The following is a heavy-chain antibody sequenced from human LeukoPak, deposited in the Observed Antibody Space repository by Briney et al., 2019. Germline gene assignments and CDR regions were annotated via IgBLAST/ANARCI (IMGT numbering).Heavy chain of an antibody. CDR3: AKSNWNDLSFDYWGSTENGGLDY. D-gene: IGHD1-20*01. V-gene: IGHV3-23*01. J-gene: IGHJ4*02. CDR1: GFTFSSYA. CDR2: ISGSGGST. Sequence: GGSLRLSCAASGFTFSSYAMSWVRQAPGKGLEWVSAISGSGGSTYYADSVKGRFTISRDNSKNTLYLQMNSLRAEDTAVYYCAKSNWNDLSFDYWGSTENGGLDYWGQGTLVTVSS.